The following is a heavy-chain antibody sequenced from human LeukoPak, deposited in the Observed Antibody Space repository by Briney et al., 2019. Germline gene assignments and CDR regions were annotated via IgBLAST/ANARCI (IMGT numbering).Heavy chain of an antibody. CDR3: AKDRVTYYYDSSGYDSHYFDY. CDR1: GFTFSDYY. J-gene: IGHJ4*02. D-gene: IGHD3-22*01. V-gene: IGHV3-66*01. Sequence: GGSLRLSCAASGFTFSDYYMSWIRQAPGKGLEWVSVIYSGGSTYYADSVKGRFTISRDNSKNTLYLQMNSLRAEDTAVYYCAKDRVTYYYDSSGYDSHYFDYWGQGTLVTVSS. CDR2: IYSGGST.